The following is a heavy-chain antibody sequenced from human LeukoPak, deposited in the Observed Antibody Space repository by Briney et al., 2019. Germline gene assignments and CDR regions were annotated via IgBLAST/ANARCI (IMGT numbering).Heavy chain of an antibody. J-gene: IGHJ5*02. V-gene: IGHV1-18*01. CDR1: GYTFTSHG. D-gene: IGHD3-3*01. CDR3: ARGPYDFWSGSPRSFDP. Sequence: ASVKVSCKASGYTFTSHGISWVRQAPGQGLEWMGWIRPYDDNTNYAQKLQGRVTMTTDTSTSRAYMELRSLRSDDTAVYFCARGPYDFWSGSPRSFDPWGQGTLVTVSS. CDR2: IRPYDDNT.